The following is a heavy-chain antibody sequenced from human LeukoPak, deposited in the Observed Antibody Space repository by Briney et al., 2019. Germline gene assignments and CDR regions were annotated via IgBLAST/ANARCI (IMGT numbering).Heavy chain of an antibody. CDR2: ISAYNGNT. CDR3: ARSEGGSSWYLY. J-gene: IGHJ4*02. Sequence: ASVKASCKASGYTFTSYGISWVRQAPGQGLEWMGWISAYNGNTNYALKFQGRVTMTTDTSTSTAYMEVRSLRSDDTAIYYCARSEGGSSWYLYWGQGTLVTVSS. CDR1: GYTFTSYG. V-gene: IGHV1-18*01. D-gene: IGHD6-13*01.